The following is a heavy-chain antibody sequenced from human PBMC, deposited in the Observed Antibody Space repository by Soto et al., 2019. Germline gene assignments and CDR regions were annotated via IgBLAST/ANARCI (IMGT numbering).Heavy chain of an antibody. CDR3: AHSRLMIFGLITLYY. V-gene: IGHV2-5*02. CDR1: GFSLSTSGVC. Sequence: QITLKESGPPLVKPTQTLTLTCTFSGFSLSTSGVCVGWSRQPPGKALEWLAIIYWDDDKSYSPALKSRLTITHDASKNQVVLTLTNMDPVDTAPYYCAHSRLMIFGLITLYYWGQVTLVTAAS. J-gene: IGHJ4*02. CDR2: IYWDDDK. D-gene: IGHD3-3*01.